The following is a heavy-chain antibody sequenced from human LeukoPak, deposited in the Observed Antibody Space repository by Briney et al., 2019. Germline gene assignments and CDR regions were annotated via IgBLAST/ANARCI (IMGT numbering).Heavy chain of an antibody. CDR3: ATSSQTYYDFWSGYYTGGAYGMDV. J-gene: IGHJ6*02. CDR2: ISASGGST. Sequence: SLRLSCAASXFTXXSSXMSWVRQVPGKGLEWVSGISASGGSTYYADSVKGRFTISSYNSKNTLYLQMNSLRAEDTAVYYCATSSQTYYDFWSGYYTGGAYGMDVWGQGTTVTVSS. CDR1: XFTXXSSX. D-gene: IGHD3-3*01. V-gene: IGHV3-23*01.